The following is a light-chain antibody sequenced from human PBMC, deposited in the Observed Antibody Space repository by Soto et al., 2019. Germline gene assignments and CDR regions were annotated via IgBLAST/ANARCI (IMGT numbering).Light chain of an antibody. J-gene: IGKJ3*01. CDR2: KVS. Sequence: DVVMSQSPLSLPVTLGQPASISCRSSQSLVHSDGNTYLNWFQQRPGQSPRRLIYKVSNRDSGVPDRFSGSGSGSDFTLEISRVEAEDVGLYYCMQGTHWPLTFGPGTKVQIK. CDR1: QSLVHSDGNTY. CDR3: MQGTHWPLT. V-gene: IGKV2-30*02.